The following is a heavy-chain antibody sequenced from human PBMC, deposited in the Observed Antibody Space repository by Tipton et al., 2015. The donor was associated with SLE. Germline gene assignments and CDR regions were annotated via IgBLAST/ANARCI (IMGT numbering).Heavy chain of an antibody. CDR2: VYDSGTT. Sequence: TLSLTCFVSGDSITSDIYYWGWIRQPPGKGLEWIGSVYDSGTTHYNPSLKSRVTMSVDTSKTQFSLKLGSLTAADTAVYYCARSTVTTVRFLNWGQGTLATVSS. CDR1: GDSITSDIYY. CDR3: ARSTVTTVRFLN. V-gene: IGHV4-39*07. D-gene: IGHD4-11*01. J-gene: IGHJ1*01.